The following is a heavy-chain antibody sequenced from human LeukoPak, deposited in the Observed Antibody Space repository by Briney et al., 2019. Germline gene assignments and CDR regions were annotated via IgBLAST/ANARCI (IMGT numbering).Heavy chain of an antibody. Sequence: SETLSLTCTVSGGSISTHYWSWIRQPAGKGLEWIGRIPTTGSTNNNPSLKSRVTMSIDTSKNQFSLKLRSVTAADTAVYYCAREVEMATQFDYWGQGILVTVSS. CDR3: AREVEMATQFDY. CDR2: IPTTGST. CDR1: GGSISTHY. J-gene: IGHJ4*02. V-gene: IGHV4-4*07. D-gene: IGHD5-24*01.